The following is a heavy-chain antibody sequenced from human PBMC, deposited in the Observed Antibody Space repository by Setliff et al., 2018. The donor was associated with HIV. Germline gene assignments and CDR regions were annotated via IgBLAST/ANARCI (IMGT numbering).Heavy chain of an antibody. CDR2: INPNRGGT. V-gene: IGHV1-2*02. CDR1: GYTFDAKY. J-gene: IGHJ5*02. Sequence: VASVKVSCKTSGYTFDAKYIHWARQAPGQGLEWMGWINPNRGGTNYARKFQGRVTMTRATSISTTYMELYSLRSDDTAVYNCATAGGRSWFDPWGPGTLVTVSS. D-gene: IGHD3-16*01. CDR3: ATAGGRSWFDP.